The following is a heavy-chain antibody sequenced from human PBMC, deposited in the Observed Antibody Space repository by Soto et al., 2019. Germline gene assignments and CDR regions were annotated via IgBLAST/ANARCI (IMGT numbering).Heavy chain of an antibody. CDR2: FDPEDGET. V-gene: IGHV1-24*01. CDR1: GYTLTELS. Sequence: QVQLVQSGAEVKKPGASVKVSCKVSGYTLTELSMHWVRQAPGKGLEWMGGFDPEDGETIYAQKFQGRVTMTEDTSTDTAYMELSCLRSEDTAVYYCATDRGLRLGELSLLPDYWYFDLWGRGTLVTVSS. J-gene: IGHJ2*01. CDR3: ATDRGLRLGELSLLPDYWYFDL. D-gene: IGHD3-16*02.